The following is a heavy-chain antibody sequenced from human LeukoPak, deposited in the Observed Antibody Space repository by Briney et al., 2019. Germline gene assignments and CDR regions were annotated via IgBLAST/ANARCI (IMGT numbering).Heavy chain of an antibody. V-gene: IGHV3-33*01. CDR2: IWYDGSNK. Sequence: GGSLRLSCAASGFTFSSYGMHWVRQAPGKGLEWVAVIWYDGSNKYYADSVKGRFTTSRDNSKNTLYLQMNSLRAEDTAVYYCARDLSIAARPRWFDPWGQGTLVTVSS. D-gene: IGHD6-6*01. CDR3: ARDLSIAARPRWFDP. J-gene: IGHJ5*02. CDR1: GFTFSSYG.